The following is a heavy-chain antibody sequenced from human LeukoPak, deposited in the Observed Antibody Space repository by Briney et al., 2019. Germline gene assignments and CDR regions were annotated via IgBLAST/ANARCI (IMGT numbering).Heavy chain of an antibody. CDR1: GFTFSSYW. D-gene: IGHD1-26*01. V-gene: IGHV3-74*01. CDR3: ARGGSYLSAFDI. J-gene: IGHJ3*02. Sequence: GGSLRLSCAASGFTFSSYWMHWVRQAPGKGLVWVSRIKTDGSSTSYADSVKGRFTISRDNAKNTMYLQMNSLRVEDTAVYYCARGGSYLSAFDIWGQGTMVTVSS. CDR2: IKTDGSST.